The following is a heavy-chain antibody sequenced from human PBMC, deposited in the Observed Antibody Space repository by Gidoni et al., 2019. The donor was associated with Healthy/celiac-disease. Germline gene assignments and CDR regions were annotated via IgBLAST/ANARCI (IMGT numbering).Heavy chain of an antibody. V-gene: IGHV4-30-4*01. CDR2: IYYSGST. Sequence: QVQLQESGPGLVKPSQTLSLPCTFFGGSITSGAYYWSWIRQPPGKGLEWIGYIYYSGSTYYNPSLKSRVTISVDTSKNQFSLKLSSVTAADTAVYYCARSGPAAHNAYYYYYGMDVWGQGTTVTVSS. D-gene: IGHD2-2*01. CDR3: ARSGPAAHNAYYYYYGMDV. CDR1: GGSITSGAYY. J-gene: IGHJ6*02.